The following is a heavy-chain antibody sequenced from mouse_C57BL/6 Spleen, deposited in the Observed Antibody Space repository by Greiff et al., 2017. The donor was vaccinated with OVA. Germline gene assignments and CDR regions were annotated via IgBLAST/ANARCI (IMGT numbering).Heavy chain of an antibody. V-gene: IGHV1-80*01. D-gene: IGHD1-1*01. CDR3: ARSGYYGSYAMDY. CDR2: IYPGDGDT. J-gene: IGHJ4*01. CDR1: GYAFSSYW. Sequence: VQLQQSGAELVKPGASVKISCKASGYAFSSYWMNWVKQRPGKGLEWIGQIYPGDGDTNYNGKFKGKATLTADKSSSTAYMQLSSLTSEDSAVDFCARSGYYGSYAMDYWGQGTSVTVSS.